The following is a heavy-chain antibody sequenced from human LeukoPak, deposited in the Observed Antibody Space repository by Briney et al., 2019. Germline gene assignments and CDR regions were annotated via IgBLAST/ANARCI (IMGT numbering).Heavy chain of an antibody. CDR2: ISGSGDST. Sequence: GGSLRLSCAASGFTFSSYTMTWVRQAPGKGLEWVSGISGSGDSTYYADSVKGRFTISRDNSKNTLHLRMNSLRAEDTAVYYCAKDQTPYYWGQGTLVTVSS. J-gene: IGHJ4*02. CDR3: AKDQTPYY. CDR1: GFTFSSYT. V-gene: IGHV3-23*01.